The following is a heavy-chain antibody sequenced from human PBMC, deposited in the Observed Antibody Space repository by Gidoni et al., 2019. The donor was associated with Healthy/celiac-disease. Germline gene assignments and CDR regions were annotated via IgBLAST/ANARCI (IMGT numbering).Heavy chain of an antibody. V-gene: IGHV3-21*01. Sequence: EVQLVASGGGLVKPGGSLRISCAASGFTFSSYSMNWVRKAPGKGLEWVSSIRRRSSYIYYADAVNGRFTIARDNAKNSLYLQMNSLRAEDTAVYYCARDGAWGYGSGSYYKNWGQGTLVTVSS. J-gene: IGHJ4*02. CDR1: GFTFSSYS. D-gene: IGHD3-10*01. CDR3: ARDGAWGYGSGSYYKN. CDR2: IRRRSSYI.